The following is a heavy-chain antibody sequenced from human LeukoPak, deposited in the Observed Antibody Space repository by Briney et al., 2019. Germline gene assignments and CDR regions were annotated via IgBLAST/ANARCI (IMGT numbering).Heavy chain of an antibody. D-gene: IGHD6-19*01. CDR3: ARKVAGIARTYYFDY. Sequence: SETLSLTCTVSGGSISSYYWSWIRQPPGKGLEWIGEINHSGSTNYNPSLKSRVTISVDTSKNQFSLKLSSVTAADTAVYYCARKVAGIARTYYFDYWGQGTLVTVSS. J-gene: IGHJ4*02. CDR2: INHSGST. V-gene: IGHV4-34*01. CDR1: GGSISSYY.